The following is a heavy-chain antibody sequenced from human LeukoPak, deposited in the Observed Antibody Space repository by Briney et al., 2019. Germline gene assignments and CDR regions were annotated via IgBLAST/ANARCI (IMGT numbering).Heavy chain of an antibody. D-gene: IGHD3-22*01. CDR2: ISGSGGST. J-gene: IGHJ5*02. CDR1: GFTFSRYS. CDR3: AKDPYSSDPCNWFDP. V-gene: IGHV3-23*01. Sequence: GGSLRLSCAASGFTFSRYSMNWVRQAPGKGLEWVSGISGSGGSTYYADSVKGQFTISRDNSKNTLYLQMNRLRAEDTAVYYCAKDPYSSDPCNWFDPWGQGTLVTVSS.